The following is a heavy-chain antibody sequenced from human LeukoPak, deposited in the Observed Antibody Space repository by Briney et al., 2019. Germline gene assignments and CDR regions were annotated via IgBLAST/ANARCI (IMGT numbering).Heavy chain of an antibody. CDR3: ARDCTSTTCYARGDY. CDR1: GFTFDDYG. J-gene: IGHJ4*02. CDR2: INWNGGST. V-gene: IGHV3-20*04. D-gene: IGHD2-2*01. Sequence: GGSLRLSCAASGFTFDDYGMSWVRHAPGKGLEWVSGINWNGGSTAYADSVKGRFTISRDNAKNSLYLQMNSLPAEDTALYYCARDCTSTTCYARGDYWGQGTLVTVSS.